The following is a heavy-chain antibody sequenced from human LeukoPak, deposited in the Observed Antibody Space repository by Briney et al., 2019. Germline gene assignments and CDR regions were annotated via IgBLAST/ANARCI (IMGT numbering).Heavy chain of an antibody. D-gene: IGHD3-10*01. Sequence: GESLKISCTGSGYTFKYYWIGWVRQMPGKGLEWMGIIYPGDSDTRYIPSFQGQVTISADKSISSAYLQWSSLKASDTAMYYCARRDGSGSPKYYYYGMDVWGQGTTVTVSS. CDR3: ARRDGSGSPKYYYYGMDV. J-gene: IGHJ6*02. CDR2: IYPGDSDT. CDR1: GYTFKYYW. V-gene: IGHV5-51*01.